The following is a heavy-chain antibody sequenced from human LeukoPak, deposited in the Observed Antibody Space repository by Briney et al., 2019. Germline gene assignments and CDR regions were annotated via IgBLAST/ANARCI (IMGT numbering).Heavy chain of an antibody. CDR1: GFTFSSYD. Sequence: PGGSLRLSCAVSGFTFSSYDLSWVRQAPGKGLECVSAIRRGVGSTYYADSVKGRFTISRDNSKNTLYLQMNNLRADDTAVYYCAKKGQADDNGKPDWGQGTLVTVSS. V-gene: IGHV3-23*01. CDR3: AKKGQADDNGKPD. J-gene: IGHJ4*02. CDR2: IRRGVGST. D-gene: IGHD1-1*01.